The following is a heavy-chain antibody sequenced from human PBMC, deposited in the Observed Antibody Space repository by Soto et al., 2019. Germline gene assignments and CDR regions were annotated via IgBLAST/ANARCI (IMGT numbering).Heavy chain of an antibody. CDR3: AREFTSTYYYDNSGHGGGQ. J-gene: IGHJ4*02. Sequence: QVQLQESGPGLVKPSQTLSLTCTVSGGSISSGDYYWSWIRQPPGKGLEWIGYIYYIGSTYYNPSFKSRVTISVDKSKNQFSLQLSSVTAADTAVYYCAREFTSTYYYDNSGHGGGQWGQGTLVTVSS. CDR2: IYYIGST. V-gene: IGHV4-30-4*01. D-gene: IGHD3-22*01. CDR1: GGSISSGDYY.